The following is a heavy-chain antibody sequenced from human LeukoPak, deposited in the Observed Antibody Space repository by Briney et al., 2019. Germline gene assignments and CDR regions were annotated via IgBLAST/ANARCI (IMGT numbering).Heavy chain of an antibody. V-gene: IGHV1-18*01. CDR2: ISAYNGNT. D-gene: IGHD4-17*01. Sequence: ASVKVSCKASGYSFSSYGINWVRQAPGQGLEWMGWISAYNGNTNYAQKLQGRVTMTRDTSTSTAYMELSSLRSEDTAVYYCARDHYGDPVGYWGQGTLVTVSS. CDR1: GYSFSSYG. J-gene: IGHJ4*02. CDR3: ARDHYGDPVGY.